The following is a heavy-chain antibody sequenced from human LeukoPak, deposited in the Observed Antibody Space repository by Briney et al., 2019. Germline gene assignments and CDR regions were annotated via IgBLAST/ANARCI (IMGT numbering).Heavy chain of an antibody. D-gene: IGHD3-16*01. Sequence: PGGSLRLSCAASGFTFSSYSMNWVRQAPGKGLEWVSSISTSRSYIYSADSVKGRFTISRDNAKNSLYLQMNSLRAEDTAVYYCVRDTFSPDAFDIWGQGTMVTVSS. CDR2: ISTSRSYI. CDR3: VRDTFSPDAFDI. J-gene: IGHJ3*02. CDR1: GFTFSSYS. V-gene: IGHV3-21*01.